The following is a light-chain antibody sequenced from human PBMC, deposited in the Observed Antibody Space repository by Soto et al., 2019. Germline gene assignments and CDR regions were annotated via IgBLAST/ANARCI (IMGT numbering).Light chain of an antibody. CDR3: QQFNNYPIT. Sequence: AIQLTQSPSSLSSSVGDIFTITCRASQGISSALAWYQQKPGKAPKLLIYDASSLESGVPSRFSGSGSGTDFTLTISSLQPEDFATYYCQQFNNYPITFGQGTRLEIK. V-gene: IGKV1D-13*01. CDR2: DAS. J-gene: IGKJ5*01. CDR1: QGISSA.